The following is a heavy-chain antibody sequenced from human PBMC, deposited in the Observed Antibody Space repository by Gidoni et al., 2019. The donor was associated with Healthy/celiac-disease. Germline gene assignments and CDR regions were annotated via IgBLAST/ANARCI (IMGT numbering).Heavy chain of an antibody. CDR2: IRGSGGST. D-gene: IGHD3-3*01. J-gene: IGHJ6*03. Sequence: EVQLLESGGGLVQPGGSLRLTCAASGFHFSSYAMSLVRQAPGKGLEWVSAIRGSGGSTYSADSVKGRFTISRDNAKNTRYLQMNSLRAEDTAVYYCAKQGYYDFWSGYYYYMDVWGKGTTVTVSS. CDR1: GFHFSSYA. CDR3: AKQGYYDFWSGYYYYMDV. V-gene: IGHV3-23*01.